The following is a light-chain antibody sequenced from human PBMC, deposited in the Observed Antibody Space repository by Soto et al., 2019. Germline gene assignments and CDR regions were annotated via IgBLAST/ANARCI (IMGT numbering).Light chain of an antibody. V-gene: IGKV3-15*01. CDR2: GAS. J-gene: IGKJ5*01. CDR1: QSVSRN. Sequence: EIVMTQYPATLSVSPGERATLSCRASQSVSRNLAWYQQKPGQAPRLLIYGASTRATGIPVRFSGSGSGTEFTLTISSLQSEDFAVYYCQQYNSWPPITFGQGTRLEI. CDR3: QQYNSWPPIT.